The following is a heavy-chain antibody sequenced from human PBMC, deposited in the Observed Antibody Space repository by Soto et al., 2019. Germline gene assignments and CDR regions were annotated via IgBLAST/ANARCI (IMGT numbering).Heavy chain of an antibody. Sequence: QVQLQESGPGLVKPSETLSLTCTVAGGSLTDHYWNWSRQSPGKGLHWIGYVYYSGGTNYNPSLKSRVTMSVDTSKNQFSLNCHSVTAADTAVYYCSRGNDWKSSTFDHWGQGTMVSVSS. D-gene: IGHD2-21*01. J-gene: IGHJ3*01. V-gene: IGHV4-59*11. CDR3: SRGNDWKSSTFDH. CDR2: VYYSGGT. CDR1: GGSLTDHY.